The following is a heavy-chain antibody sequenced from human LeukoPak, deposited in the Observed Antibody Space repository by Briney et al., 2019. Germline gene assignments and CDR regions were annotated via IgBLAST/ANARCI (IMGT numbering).Heavy chain of an antibody. CDR1: GYIFTGYY. J-gene: IGHJ4*02. V-gene: IGHV1-2*02. CDR2: INPNSGGT. D-gene: IGHD6-13*01. Sequence: GASVKVSCKASGYIFTGYYMHWVRQAPGQGLEWMGWINPNSGGTNYAQKFQGRVTMTRDTSISTAYMELSRLRSDDTAVYHCARAASFGYSSSWYWSYWGQGTLVTVSS. CDR3: ARAASFGYSSSWYWSY.